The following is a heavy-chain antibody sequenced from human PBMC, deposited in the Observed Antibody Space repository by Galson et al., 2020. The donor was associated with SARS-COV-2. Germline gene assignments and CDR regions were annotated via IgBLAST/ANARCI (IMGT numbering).Heavy chain of an antibody. J-gene: IGHJ4*02. V-gene: IGHV3-33*01. CDR3: ARGGGGNGYSYGIDY. CDR2: IWYDGSNK. D-gene: IGHD5-18*01. Sequence: GGSLRLSCAASGFIFSSHGMHWVRQAPGKGLEWVALIWYDGSNKHYGDSVKGRFTISRDNSKNTLDLEMNSLGAEDTAVYFCARGGGGNGYSYGIDYWGQGTLVTVSS. CDR1: GFIFSSHG.